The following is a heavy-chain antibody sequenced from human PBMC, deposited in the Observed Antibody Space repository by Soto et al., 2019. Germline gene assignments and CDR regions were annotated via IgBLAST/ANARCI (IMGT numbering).Heavy chain of an antibody. CDR1: GFTFSSYV. J-gene: IGHJ4*02. Sequence: EVQLLESGGGLVQPGGSLRLSCAASGFTFSSYVMSWVRQAPGKGLEWVSGISGSGGSTYYADSVKGRFTISRDNSKNTLYLQMNSLRAEDTAVYYCAKVPYDFWSGYYPPLYFDYWGQGTLVNVSS. CDR3: AKVPYDFWSGYYPPLYFDY. CDR2: ISGSGGST. V-gene: IGHV3-23*01. D-gene: IGHD3-3*01.